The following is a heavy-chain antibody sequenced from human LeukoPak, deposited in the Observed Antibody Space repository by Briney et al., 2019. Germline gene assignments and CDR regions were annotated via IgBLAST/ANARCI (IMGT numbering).Heavy chain of an antibody. D-gene: IGHD3-9*01. V-gene: IGHV3-21*06. Sequence: GGSLRLSCAASGSTFSTYNTNSVRQPPGKGLEWVTSITSGGGYTYYADSVKGRFTTSRDNAKNSLSLRVDSLGAEDTAVYYCARGHYDVLTSSYKWTPDYWGQGTLVTVSS. CDR3: ARGHYDVLTSSYKWTPDY. J-gene: IGHJ4*02. CDR1: GSTFSTYN. CDR2: ITSGGGYT.